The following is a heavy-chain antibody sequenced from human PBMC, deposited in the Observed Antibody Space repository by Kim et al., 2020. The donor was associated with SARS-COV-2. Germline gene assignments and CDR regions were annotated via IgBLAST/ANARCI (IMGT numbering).Heavy chain of an antibody. Sequence: ASVKVSCKASGYTFTGYYMHWVRQAPGQGLEWMGWINPNSGGTNYAQKFQGRVTMTRDTSISTAYMELSRLRSDDTAVYYCAREVGATDTYDYYYYGMDVWGEGTTVTVSS. CDR2: INPNSGGT. CDR1: GYTFTGYY. V-gene: IGHV1-2*02. D-gene: IGHD1-26*01. CDR3: AREVGATDTYDYYYYGMDV. J-gene: IGHJ6*04.